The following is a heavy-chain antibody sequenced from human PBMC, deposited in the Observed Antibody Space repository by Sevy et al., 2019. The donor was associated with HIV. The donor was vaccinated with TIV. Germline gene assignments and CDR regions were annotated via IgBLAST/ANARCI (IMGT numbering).Heavy chain of an antibody. Sequence: GGSLRLSCAASGFTFNTHVMNWVRQAPGKGLEWVSSISGFGNTYYADSVRGGCTISRDNAKNTLYLQMNSLRADDTAVYYCAKVLNPALESMMEVTVRSLKGFDVWGQGTMVTVSS. V-gene: IGHV3-23*01. CDR1: GFTFNTHV. J-gene: IGHJ3*01. D-gene: IGHD3-22*01. CDR2: ISGFGNT. CDR3: AKVLNPALESMMEVTVRSLKGFDV.